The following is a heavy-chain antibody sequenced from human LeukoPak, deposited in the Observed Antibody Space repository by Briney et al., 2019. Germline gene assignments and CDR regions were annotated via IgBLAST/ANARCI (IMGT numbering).Heavy chain of an antibody. CDR3: ARYNHGDYGGDYFDY. J-gene: IGHJ4*02. V-gene: IGHV3-53*01. CDR2: IYSGGST. D-gene: IGHD4-17*01. Sequence: PGGSLRLSCAASGFTVSSNYMSWVRRAPGKGLEWVSVIYSGGSTDYADSVKGRFTSSRDNSKNTLYLQMNSLRAEDTAVYYCARYNHGDYGGDYFDYWGQGTLVTVSS. CDR1: GFTVSSNY.